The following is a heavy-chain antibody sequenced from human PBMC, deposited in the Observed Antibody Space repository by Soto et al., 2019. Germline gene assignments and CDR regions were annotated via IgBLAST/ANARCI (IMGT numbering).Heavy chain of an antibody. V-gene: IGHV4-31*03. CDR2: IYFTGIT. CDR3: ARAPPTNKVNWCEP. CDR1: SGSLSSGGYY. Sequence: TLSLTCTVSSGSLSSGGYYWNWIRHHPVKGLEWIGYIYFTGITYSTPSLKSRVTLSVETSKSQFSLELRSVTAADTAIYYCARAPPTNKVNWCEPWGPGVLVNVSA. J-gene: IGHJ5*02.